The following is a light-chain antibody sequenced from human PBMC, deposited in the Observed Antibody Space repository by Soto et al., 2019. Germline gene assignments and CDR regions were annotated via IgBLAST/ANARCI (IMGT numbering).Light chain of an antibody. J-gene: IGLJ2*01. CDR1: SSDVGGYNL. CDR3: CAYETSEVLI. CDR2: EVT. V-gene: IGLV2-23*02. Sequence: QSALTQPASVSGSPGQTITISCTGASSDVGGYNLVSWYQQYPGKAPKLIIYEVTKRPSGISNRFSGSKSGNTASLTISGLQAEDGANYYCCAYETSEVLIFGGGTKLTVL.